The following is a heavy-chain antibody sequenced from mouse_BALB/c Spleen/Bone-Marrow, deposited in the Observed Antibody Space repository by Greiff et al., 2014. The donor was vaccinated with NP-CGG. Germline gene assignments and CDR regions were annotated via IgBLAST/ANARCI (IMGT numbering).Heavy chain of an antibody. CDR2: ISSGGGST. J-gene: IGHJ1*01. CDR1: GFAFSSYD. D-gene: IGHD2-10*01. Sequence: EVKLEESGGGLVKPGGSLKLSCAASGFAFSSYDMSWVRQTPEKRLEWVAYISSGGGSTYYPDTVKGRFTISRDNAKNTLYLQMSSLKSEDTAMYYCARQGAYYGNYKYFDVWGAGTTVTVSA. V-gene: IGHV5-12-1*01. CDR3: ARQGAYYGNYKYFDV.